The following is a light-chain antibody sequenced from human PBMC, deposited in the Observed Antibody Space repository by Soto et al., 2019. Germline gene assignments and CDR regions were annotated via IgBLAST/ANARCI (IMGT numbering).Light chain of an antibody. CDR3: QQYDKYAWT. J-gene: IGKJ1*01. Sequence: DIQMTHSPSTLSASVGDRVTITCRASQSISSWLAWYQQKPGKAPKLLIYKASTLESGVPSRFSGSGSGTEFTFTISSLQPDDFATYYCQQYDKYAWTFGQGTNVEIK. CDR1: QSISSW. V-gene: IGKV1-5*03. CDR2: KAS.